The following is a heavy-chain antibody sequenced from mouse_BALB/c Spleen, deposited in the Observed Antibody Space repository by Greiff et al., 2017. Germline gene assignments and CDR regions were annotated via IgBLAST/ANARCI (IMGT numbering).Heavy chain of an antibody. D-gene: IGHD2-4*01. Sequence: EVKLMESGGGLVKPGGSLKLSCAASGFTFSDYYMYWVRQTPEKRLEWVATISDGGSYTYYPDSVKGRFTISRDNAKNNLYLQMSSLKSEDTAMYYCARDGDYDIAWFAYWGQGTLVTVSA. CDR1: GFTFSDYY. CDR3: ARDGDYDIAWFAY. J-gene: IGHJ3*01. V-gene: IGHV5-4*02. CDR2: ISDGGSYT.